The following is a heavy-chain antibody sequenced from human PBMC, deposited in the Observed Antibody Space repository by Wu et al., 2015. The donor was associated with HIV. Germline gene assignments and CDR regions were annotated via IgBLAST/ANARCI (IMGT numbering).Heavy chain of an antibody. CDR3: ARSGPIDCSSTSCYTSLGITSYYYMDV. V-gene: IGHV1-2*02. CDR1: GYTFTGYY. CDR2: INPNSGGT. Sequence: QVQLVQSGAEVKKPGASVKVSCKASGYTFTGYYIHWVRQAPGQGLEWMGWINPNSGGTNYAQKFQGRVTMTRDTSINTAYMELSRLRSDDTAVYYCARSGPIDCSSTSCYTSLGITSYYYMDVVGTKGHGPPSP. J-gene: IGHJ6*03. D-gene: IGHD2-2*02.